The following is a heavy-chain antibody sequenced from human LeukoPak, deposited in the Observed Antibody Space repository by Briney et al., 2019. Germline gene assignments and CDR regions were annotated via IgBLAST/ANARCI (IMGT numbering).Heavy chain of an antibody. V-gene: IGHV3-21*01. D-gene: IGHD3-3*01. CDR2: ISSSSSYI. CDR1: GFTFSSYS. J-gene: IGHJ3*02. Sequence: GGSLRLSCAASGFTFSSYSMNWVRQAPGKGLEWVSSISSSSSYIYYADSVKGRFTISRDNSKNKLYLQMNSLRAEDTAVYYCAREGRSRNYYDFWSGYAFDIWGQGTMVTVSS. CDR3: AREGRSRNYYDFWSGYAFDI.